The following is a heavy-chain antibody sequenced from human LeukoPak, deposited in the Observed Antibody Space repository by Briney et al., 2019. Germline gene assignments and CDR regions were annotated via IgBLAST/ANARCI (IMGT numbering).Heavy chain of an antibody. J-gene: IGHJ3*02. V-gene: IGHV3-33*01. CDR2: IWIDGSNS. CDR1: GFTFSSYV. Sequence: GGSVRLSCAASGFTFSSYVMNWVRQAPGKGLEWVAIIWIDGSNSYYADSVKGRFTISRDNSKNSLYLQVNSLRAEDTAEYYCARAQPSSSWTAFDIWGQGTMVTVSS. CDR3: ARAQPSSSWTAFDI. D-gene: IGHD6-13*01.